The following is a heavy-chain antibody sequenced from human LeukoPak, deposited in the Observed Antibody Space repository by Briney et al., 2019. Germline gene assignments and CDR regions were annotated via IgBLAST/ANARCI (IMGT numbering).Heavy chain of an antibody. J-gene: IGHJ4*02. CDR2: ISSSSSTI. CDR1: VFTLSSYS. D-gene: IGHD6-19*01. V-gene: IGHV3-48*01. Sequence: PGGSLRLSCAASVFTLSSYSMRWVRQARGKGLEWISYISSSSSTIYYADSVKGRFTISRDNAKNSLYLQMNSLRAEDTAVYYCAVSYSSGWGAFDYWGQGTLVTVSS. CDR3: AVSYSSGWGAFDY.